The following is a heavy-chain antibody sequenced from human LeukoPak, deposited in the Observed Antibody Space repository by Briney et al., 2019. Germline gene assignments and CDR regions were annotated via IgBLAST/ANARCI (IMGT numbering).Heavy chain of an antibody. CDR2: FDPEDGET. CDR1: GYTLTELS. Sequence: ASVKVSCKVSGYTLTELSMHWVRQAPGKGLEWMGGFDPEDGETIYAQKFQGRVTMTEDTSTDTAYMELSSLRSEDTAVYYCATVTITIFGVVSYGMDVWGQGTTVTVSS. D-gene: IGHD3-3*01. CDR3: ATVTITIFGVVSYGMDV. V-gene: IGHV1-24*01. J-gene: IGHJ6*02.